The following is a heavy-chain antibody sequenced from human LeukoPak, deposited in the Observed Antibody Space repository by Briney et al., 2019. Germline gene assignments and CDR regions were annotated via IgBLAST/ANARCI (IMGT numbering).Heavy chain of an antibody. J-gene: IGHJ6*02. V-gene: IGHV3-30*18. CDR3: AKDPRITMVRGVIISGMDV. CDR2: ISYDGSNK. D-gene: IGHD3-10*01. CDR1: GFTFSSYG. Sequence: PGGSLRLSCAASGFTFSSYGMHWVRQAPGKGLEWVAVISYDGSNKYYADFVKGRFTISRDNSKNTLYLQMNSLRAEDTAVYYCAKDPRITMVRGVIISGMDVWGQGTTVTVSS.